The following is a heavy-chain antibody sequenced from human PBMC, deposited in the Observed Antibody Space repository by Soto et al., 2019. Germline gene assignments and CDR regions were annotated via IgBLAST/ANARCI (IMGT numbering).Heavy chain of an antibody. J-gene: IGHJ6*02. V-gene: IGHV3-30*18. CDR3: AKDRSYGMDV. CDR2: ISYDGSNK. Sequence: GGSLRLSCAASGFTFSSYGMHWVRQAPGKGLEWVAVISYDGSNKYYADSVKGRFTISRDNSKNTLYLQMNSLRAEDTAVYYCAKDRSYGMDVWGQGTTVTVSS. CDR1: GFTFSSYG.